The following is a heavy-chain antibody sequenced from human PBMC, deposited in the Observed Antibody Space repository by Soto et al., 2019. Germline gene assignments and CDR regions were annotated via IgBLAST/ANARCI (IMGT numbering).Heavy chain of an antibody. CDR2: IKSKTDGGTT. Sequence: EVQLVESGGGLVKPGGSLRLSCAASGFTFSNAWMNWVRQAPGKGLEWVGRIKSKTDGGTTDYAAPVKGRFTISRDDSKNTLYLQMNSLKTEDTAVYYCTTGVPIFGVVPLDYWGQGTLVTVSS. J-gene: IGHJ4*02. CDR3: TTGVPIFGVVPLDY. V-gene: IGHV3-15*07. D-gene: IGHD3-3*01. CDR1: GFTFSNAW.